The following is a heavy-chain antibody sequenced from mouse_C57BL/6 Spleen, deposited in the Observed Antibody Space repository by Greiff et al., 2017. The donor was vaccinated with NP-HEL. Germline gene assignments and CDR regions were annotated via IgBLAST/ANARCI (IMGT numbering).Heavy chain of an antibody. Sequence: EVKLMESGGGLVQPGGSLSLSCAASGFTFTDYYMSWVRQPPGKALEWLGFIRHKANGYTTEYSASVKGRFTISRDNSKSILYLQMNALRAEDSATYDCARYSGTGFDYWGQGTTLTVSS. V-gene: IGHV7-3*01. CDR3: ARYSGTGFDY. J-gene: IGHJ2*01. CDR2: IRHKANGYTT. CDR1: GFTFTDYY. D-gene: IGHD4-1*01.